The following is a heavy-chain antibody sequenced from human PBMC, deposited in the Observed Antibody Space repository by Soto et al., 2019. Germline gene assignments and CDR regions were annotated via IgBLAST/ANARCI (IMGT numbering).Heavy chain of an antibody. Sequence: LSLTCAVYVGSFRGYYWSWIRQPPGKGLEWVGEINHSGNTNYNPSLKSRVIMSVDTSKNQFSLKLSSVTAADTAVYYCVRGLRYSGSNYGAFDIWGQGTMVTVS. CDR1: VGSFRGYY. CDR3: VRGLRYSGSNYGAFDI. D-gene: IGHD1-26*01. V-gene: IGHV4-34*01. J-gene: IGHJ3*02. CDR2: INHSGNT.